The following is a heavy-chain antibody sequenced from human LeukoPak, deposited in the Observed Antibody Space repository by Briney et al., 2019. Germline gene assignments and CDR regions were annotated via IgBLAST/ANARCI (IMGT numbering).Heavy chain of an antibody. V-gene: IGHV4-4*09. J-gene: IGHJ4*02. CDR1: GGSISSYY. Sequence: PSETLSLTCTVSGGSISSYYWSWIRQPPGKGLEWIGYIYTSGSTNYNPSLKSRVTISVDTSKNQFSLKLSSVTAADTAVYYCARHGYDFWSGYYLSRFDYWGQGTLVTVSS. CDR3: ARHGYDFWSGYYLSRFDY. D-gene: IGHD3-3*01. CDR2: IYTSGST.